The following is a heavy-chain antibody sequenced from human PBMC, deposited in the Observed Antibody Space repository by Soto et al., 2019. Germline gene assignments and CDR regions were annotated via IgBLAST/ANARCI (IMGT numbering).Heavy chain of an antibody. CDR3: ARVWSGVGYSKTNWFDP. V-gene: IGHV4-59*01. CDR1: GGSISSYY. CDR2: IYYSGST. D-gene: IGHD4-4*01. J-gene: IGHJ5*02. Sequence: SETLSLTCTVSGGSISSYYWSWIRQPPGKGLEWIGYIYYSGSTNYNPSLKSRVTISVDTSKNQFSLKLSSVTAADTAVYYCARVWSGVGYSKTNWFDPWGQGTLVTVSS.